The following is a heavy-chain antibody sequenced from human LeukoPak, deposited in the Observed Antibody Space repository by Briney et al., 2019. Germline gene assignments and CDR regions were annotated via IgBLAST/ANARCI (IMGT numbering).Heavy chain of an antibody. CDR1: GFTFSSYE. J-gene: IGHJ4*02. V-gene: IGHV3-48*03. D-gene: IGHD5-18*01. CDR3: ARCVGLWSYEFDY. Sequence: GGSLRLSCAASGFTFSSYEMNWVRQAPGKGLEWVSYISSSGSTIYYADSVKGRFTISRDNAKSSLYLQMNSLRAEDTAVYYCARCVGLWSYEFDYWGQGTLVTVSS. CDR2: ISSSGSTI.